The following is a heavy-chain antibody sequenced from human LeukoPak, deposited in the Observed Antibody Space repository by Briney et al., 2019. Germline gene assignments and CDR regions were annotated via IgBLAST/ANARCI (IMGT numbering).Heavy chain of an antibody. D-gene: IGHD3-3*01. V-gene: IGHV4-31*03. CDR3: ARSYDFFGGELNWFDP. J-gene: IGHJ5*02. CDR1: GGSFSSGGYY. CDR2: ISYSGNT. Sequence: PSETLSLTCTVSGGSFSSGGYYWSWIRQHPGKGLEWIGYISYSGNTYHNPSLKSRVTISVDTSKNQFSLKLSSVTAADTAVYYCARSYDFFGGELNWFDPWGQGTLVTVSS.